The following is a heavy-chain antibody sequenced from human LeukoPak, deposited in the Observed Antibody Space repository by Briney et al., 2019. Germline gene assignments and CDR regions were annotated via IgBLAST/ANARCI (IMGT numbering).Heavy chain of an antibody. CDR1: GGTFSSYA. V-gene: IGHV1-69*13. Sequence: ASVKVSCKASGGTFSSYAISWVRQAPGQGLEWMGGIIPIFGTANYAQKFQGRVTITADESTSTAYMELSSLRSEDTAVYYCARXSXXXNYYYYYGMDVWGQGTTVTVSS. J-gene: IGHJ6*02. CDR3: ARXSXXXNYYYYYGMDV. CDR2: IIPIFGTA.